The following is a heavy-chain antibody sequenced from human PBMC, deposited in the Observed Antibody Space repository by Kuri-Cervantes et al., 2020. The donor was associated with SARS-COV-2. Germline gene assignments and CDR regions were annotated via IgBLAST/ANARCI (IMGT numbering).Heavy chain of an antibody. D-gene: IGHD6-6*01. Sequence: GESLKISCAASGFTFSSYSMNWVRQAPGKGLEWVSSISSSSSYIYYADSVKGRFTISRDNAKNSLCLQMNSLRAEDTAVYYCARGSSSTYFDYWGQGTLVTVSS. V-gene: IGHV3-21*01. CDR1: GFTFSSYS. CDR3: ARGSSSTYFDY. J-gene: IGHJ4*02. CDR2: ISSSSSYI.